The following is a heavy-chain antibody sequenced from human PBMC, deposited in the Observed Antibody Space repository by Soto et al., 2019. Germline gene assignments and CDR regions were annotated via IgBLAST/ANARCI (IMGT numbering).Heavy chain of an antibody. D-gene: IGHD3-10*01. J-gene: IGHJ5*02. Sequence: QVQLVESGGAVVQPGRSLRLSCAASGFTFSSYAMHWVRQAPGKGLEWVALIWYDGNNKYYADSVKGRFTISRDNSKNKLSLQMSSLRAEDTAVYYCARDYKEALERYNWFDPWGQGTLVTVSS. CDR1: GFTFSSYA. CDR2: IWYDGNNK. CDR3: ARDYKEALERYNWFDP. V-gene: IGHV3-33*01.